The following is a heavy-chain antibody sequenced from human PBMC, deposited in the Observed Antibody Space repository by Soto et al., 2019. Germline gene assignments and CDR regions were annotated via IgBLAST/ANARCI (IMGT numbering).Heavy chain of an antibody. Sequence: QVQLVESGGGVVQPGRSLRLSCAASGFTFSSYGMHWVRQAPGKGLEWVAVISYDGSNKYYADSVKGLFTISSDNSKNPLYLQMNSLSAEDTAVYYCAKDLGSSTRWSYYYYGMDVWGQGTTVTVSS. CDR3: AKDLGSSTRWSYYYYGMDV. V-gene: IGHV3-30*18. J-gene: IGHJ6*02. CDR2: ISYDGSNK. CDR1: GFTFSSYG. D-gene: IGHD2-2*01.